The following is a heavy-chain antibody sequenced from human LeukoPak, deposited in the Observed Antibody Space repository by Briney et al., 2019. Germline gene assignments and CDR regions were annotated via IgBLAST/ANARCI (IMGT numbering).Heavy chain of an antibody. V-gene: IGHV4-59*02. Sequence: PSETLSLTCTVSGVSVSSSFWSWIRQSPGKGLEYIGFDHHSGNTKYNPSLQSRVTMSVDTAKSQFSLILYSVTAADSAVYYCARHNGDSYLDYWAQGTLVTVSS. J-gene: IGHJ4*02. CDR3: ARHNGDSYLDY. D-gene: IGHD2-21*01. CDR2: DHHSGNT. CDR1: GVSVSSSF.